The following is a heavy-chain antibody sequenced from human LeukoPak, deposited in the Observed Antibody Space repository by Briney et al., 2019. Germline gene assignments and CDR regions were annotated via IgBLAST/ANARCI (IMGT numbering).Heavy chain of an antibody. J-gene: IGHJ3*02. D-gene: IGHD3-22*01. V-gene: IGHV3-7*01. CDR3: ARESPPQYSYDSSSYLGPMDAFDI. CDR1: GFSFSNSW. CDR2: IKQDGGEK. Sequence: GGSLRLSCAASGFSFSNSWMNWVRQAPGKGLEWVANIKQDGGEKYYVDSVKGRFTISRDNAKNSLYLQMNSLRAEDTAVYYCARESPPQYSYDSSSYLGPMDAFDIWGQGTMVTVSS.